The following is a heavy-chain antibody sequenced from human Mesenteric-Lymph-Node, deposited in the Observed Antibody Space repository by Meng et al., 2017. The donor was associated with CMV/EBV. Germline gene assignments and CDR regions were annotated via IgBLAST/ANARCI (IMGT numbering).Heavy chain of an antibody. D-gene: IGHD2-21*02. Sequence: SGPTLVKPTQTLTLTCTFSGFSLSTSGVGVGWVRQPPGKALEWLASIYWDDDKQYSPSVKSRLTTTKDTSTTQVVLTMTNMDPVDTATYFCARVWYSSRLIDLWGQGTLVTVSS. V-gene: IGHV2-5*02. J-gene: IGHJ4*02. CDR2: IYWDDDK. CDR3: ARVWYSSRLIDL. CDR1: GFSLSTSGVG.